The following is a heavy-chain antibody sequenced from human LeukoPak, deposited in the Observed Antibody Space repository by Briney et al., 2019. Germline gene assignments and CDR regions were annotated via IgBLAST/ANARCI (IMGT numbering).Heavy chain of an antibody. CDR2: ISTSKGNT. V-gene: IGHV1-18*01. J-gene: IGHJ4*02. Sequence: ASVKVSCKASGYTFTTYGVSWVRQAPGQGLEWMGWISTSKGNTNYAQKFQGGVTMTTDTSTSTAYMELRSLRSDDTAIYYCARREAGDYWGQGTLVTVSS. D-gene: IGHD3-10*01. CDR1: GYTFTTYG. CDR3: ARREAGDY.